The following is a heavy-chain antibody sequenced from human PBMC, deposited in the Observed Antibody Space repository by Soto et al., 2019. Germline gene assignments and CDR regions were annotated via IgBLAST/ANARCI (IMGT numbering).Heavy chain of an antibody. Sequence: GASVKVSCKASGGTFSSYAIGWVRQAPGQGLEWIGGIIPIFGTANYAQKFQGRVTITADESTSTAYMELSSLRSEDTAVYYCARYWNYVWAFDIWGQGTMVTVSS. D-gene: IGHD1-7*01. CDR2: IIPIFGTA. CDR1: GGTFSSYA. CDR3: ARYWNYVWAFDI. J-gene: IGHJ3*02. V-gene: IGHV1-69*13.